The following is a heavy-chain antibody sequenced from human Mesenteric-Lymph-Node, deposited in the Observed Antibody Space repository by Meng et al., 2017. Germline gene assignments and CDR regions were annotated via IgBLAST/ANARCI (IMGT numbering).Heavy chain of an antibody. V-gene: IGHV3-74*01. CDR2: INGDGTST. Sequence: GESLKISCAASGFTFSTYWMHWVRQVPGKGLVWVSRINGDGTSTAYADSVKGRFTISRHNSKNTLYLQMNSLRAEDTAVYYCARVYYYDSSGYSAPPPWYFDLWGRGTLVTVSS. J-gene: IGHJ2*01. CDR3: ARVYYYDSSGYSAPPPWYFDL. D-gene: IGHD3-22*01. CDR1: GFTFSTYW.